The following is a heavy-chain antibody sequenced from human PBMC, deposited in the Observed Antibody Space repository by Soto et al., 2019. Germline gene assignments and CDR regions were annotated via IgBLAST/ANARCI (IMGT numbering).Heavy chain of an antibody. D-gene: IGHD3-22*01. Sequence: QVQLVHSGAEVKKPGASVMVSCKASGYTFITYGVSWVRQAPGQGLDWLGWISTYNGNTRYAERLQGRVTMTTDTTTNTAYMELRNLRSDDTAVYYCARGPTDYYDNSANYFLDYWGQGTLVTVSS. J-gene: IGHJ4*02. CDR2: ISTYNGNT. CDR1: GYTFITYG. CDR3: ARGPTDYYDNSANYFLDY. V-gene: IGHV1-18*01.